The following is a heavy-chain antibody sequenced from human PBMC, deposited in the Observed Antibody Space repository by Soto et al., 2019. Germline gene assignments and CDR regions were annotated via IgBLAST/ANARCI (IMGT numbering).Heavy chain of an antibody. V-gene: IGHV4-59*01. Sequence: PXETLSLTCTVSGGSISSYYWSWIRQPPGKGLEWIGYIYYSGSTNYNPSLKSRVTISVDTSKNQFSLKLSSVTAADTAVYYCARLWYYYDSSGYYQGYFDYWGQGTLVTVSS. D-gene: IGHD3-22*01. CDR2: IYYSGST. J-gene: IGHJ4*02. CDR1: GGSISSYY. CDR3: ARLWYYYDSSGYYQGYFDY.